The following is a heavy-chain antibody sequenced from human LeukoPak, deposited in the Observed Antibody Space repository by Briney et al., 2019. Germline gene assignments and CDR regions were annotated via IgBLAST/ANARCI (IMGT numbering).Heavy chain of an antibody. CDR2: INHSGSA. CDR3: AVGGYDLLTGYIVDS. CDR1: GASLSGHY. Sequence: PSETLSLTCGVYGASLSGHYWSWLRQPPGKGLEWIGEINHSGSANYNPSLKSRITISVDTSNNQFSLRLSSVTAADTAVYYCAVGGYDLLTGYIVDSGGQGTLVSVSS. D-gene: IGHD3-9*01. J-gene: IGHJ4*02. V-gene: IGHV4-34*01.